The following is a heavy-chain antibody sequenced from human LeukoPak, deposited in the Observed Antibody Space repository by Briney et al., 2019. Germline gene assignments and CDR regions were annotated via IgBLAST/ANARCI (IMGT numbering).Heavy chain of an antibody. CDR1: GFTFSSYA. J-gene: IGHJ5*02. Sequence: GGSLRLSWAASGFTFSSYAMHWVRQAPGKGLEWVAVISYDGSNKYYADSVKGRFTISRDNSKNTLFLQMNSLRVEDTAIYYCARTYYYGFGPWGQGTLVTVSS. D-gene: IGHD3-10*01. CDR2: ISYDGSNK. CDR3: ARTYYYGFGP. V-gene: IGHV3-30*14.